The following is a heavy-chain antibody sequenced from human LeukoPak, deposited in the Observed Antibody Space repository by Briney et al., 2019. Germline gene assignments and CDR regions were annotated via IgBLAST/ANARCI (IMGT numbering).Heavy chain of an antibody. V-gene: IGHV4-4*07. CDR3: ARGGQDYYDSSGYYGPGEY. D-gene: IGHD3-22*01. CDR2: IYTSGST. J-gene: IGHJ4*02. Sequence: SETLSLTCTVSGGSISSYYWSWIRQPAGKGLEWIERIYTSGSTNYNPSLKSRVTMSVDTSKNQFSLKLSSVTAADTAVYYCARGGQDYYDSSGYYGPGEYWGQGTLVTVSS. CDR1: GGSISSYY.